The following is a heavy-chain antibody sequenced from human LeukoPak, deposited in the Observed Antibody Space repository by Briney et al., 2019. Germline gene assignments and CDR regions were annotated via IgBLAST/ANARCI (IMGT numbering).Heavy chain of an antibody. CDR3: AKSVEHSNYRKFHD. Sequence: GGSLRLSCAASGFTFSSYSMNWVRQAPGKGLEWVSSISSSSSYIYYADSVKGRFTISRANSKNTLYLQMKSLRVDDTAVYYCAKSVEHSNYRKFHDWGQGTLVTVSS. J-gene: IGHJ4*02. V-gene: IGHV3-21*04. CDR2: ISSSSSYI. CDR1: GFTFSSYS. D-gene: IGHD4-11*01.